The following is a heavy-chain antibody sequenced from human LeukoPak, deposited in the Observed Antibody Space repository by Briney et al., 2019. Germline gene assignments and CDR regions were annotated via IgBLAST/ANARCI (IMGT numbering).Heavy chain of an antibody. CDR2: ISTSGDSI. CDR3: VKNGWFDF. J-gene: IGHJ5*01. V-gene: IGHV3-21*06. D-gene: IGHD2-8*01. CDR1: GLAFSSQN. Sequence: GGSLRLSCATSGLAFSSQNMNWARQAPGKGLEWVSWISTSGDSIKSADSVAGRFTISRDNAKNSLYLQMNSLRVEDTAVYYCVKNGWFDFWGQGILVTVSS.